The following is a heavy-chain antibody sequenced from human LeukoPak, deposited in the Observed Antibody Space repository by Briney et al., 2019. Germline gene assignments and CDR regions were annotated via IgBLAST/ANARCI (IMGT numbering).Heavy chain of an antibody. CDR1: GFTFTRNC. D-gene: IGHD3-3*01. J-gene: IGHJ5*02. CDR3: ATGSDYYYAS. V-gene: IGHV3-30*03. CDR2: IPHDGSNA. Sequence: PGGSLRLSCVASGFTFTRNCMHWVRQAPGKGLEWVAAIPHDGSNALYADSVKGRFTISRDDSKNTQYLQMNSLRIEDSAMCYCATGSDYYYASWGRGTLVTVSS.